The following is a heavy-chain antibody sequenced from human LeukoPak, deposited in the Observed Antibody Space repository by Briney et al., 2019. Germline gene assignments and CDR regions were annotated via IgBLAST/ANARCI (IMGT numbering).Heavy chain of an antibody. CDR3: ARDSLVEMATITDY. CDR1: GGSLSSGSYY. D-gene: IGHD5-24*01. Sequence: SQTLSLTCSVSGGSLSSGSYYWSWIRQPAGKGREWIGRIYTSGSTNYNPSLKSPVTISVDTSKNQFSLKLSSVTAADTAVYYCARDSLVEMATITDYWGQGTLVTVSS. V-gene: IGHV4-61*02. J-gene: IGHJ4*02. CDR2: IYTSGST.